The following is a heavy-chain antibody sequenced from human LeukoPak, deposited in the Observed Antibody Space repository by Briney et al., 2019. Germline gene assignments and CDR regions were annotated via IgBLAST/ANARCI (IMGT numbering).Heavy chain of an antibody. CDR3: AKGSRNSGWLD. CDR1: GFTFSSYA. V-gene: IGHV3-23*01. Sequence: GGSLRLSCAASGFTFSSYAMSWVRQAPGKGLEWVSAISSGGGSAYYADSVKGRFTISRDNSKNTLYLQMNSLRAEDTAVYYCAKGSRNSGWLDWGQGTPVTVSS. J-gene: IGHJ4*02. D-gene: IGHD6-19*01. CDR2: ISSGGGSA.